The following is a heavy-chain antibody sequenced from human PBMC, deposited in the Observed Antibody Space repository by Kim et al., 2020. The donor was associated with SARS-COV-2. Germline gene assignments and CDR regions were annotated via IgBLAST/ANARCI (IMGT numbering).Heavy chain of an antibody. J-gene: IGHJ6*02. V-gene: IGHV3-30-3*01. CDR3: ARNYAMDV. CDR2: ISNDGSNK. CDR1: GFTFSRYA. Sequence: GGSLRLSCAASGFTFSRYAMHWVRQAPGKGLEWVALISNDGSNKYYADSVKGRFTISRDNSKNTLFLQFNSLRADDTAVYYCARNYAMDVWGQGTTVTAS.